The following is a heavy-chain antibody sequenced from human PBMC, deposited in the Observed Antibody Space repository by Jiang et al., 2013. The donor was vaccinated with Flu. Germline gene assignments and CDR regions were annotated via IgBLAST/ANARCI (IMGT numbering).Heavy chain of an antibody. D-gene: IGHD3-22*01. CDR1: GYTFTGYY. CDR3: ARGRGLDYYDSSGYIGY. J-gene: IGHJ4*02. CDR2: INPNSGGT. Sequence: PGASVKVSCKASGYTFTGYYMHWVRQAPGQGLEWMGWINPNSGGTNYAQKFQGRVTMTRDTSISTAYMELSRLRSDDTAVYYCARGRGLDYYDSSGYIGYWGQGTLVTVSS. V-gene: IGHV1-2*02.